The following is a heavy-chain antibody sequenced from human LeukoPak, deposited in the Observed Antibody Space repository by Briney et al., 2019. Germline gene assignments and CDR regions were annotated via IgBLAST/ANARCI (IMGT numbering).Heavy chain of an antibody. CDR1: GGTFRNYA. CDR3: ARDGVTALGYNWFDP. V-gene: IGHV1-69*13. J-gene: IGHJ5*02. D-gene: IGHD2-21*02. Sequence: GASVNVSCKASGGTFRNYAINWVRQAPGQGLKWMGGIIPIFGTANYAQKFQGRVTITADESTSTAYMGLSSLRSEDTAVYYCARDGVTALGYNWFDPWGQGTLVTVSS. CDR2: IIPIFGTA.